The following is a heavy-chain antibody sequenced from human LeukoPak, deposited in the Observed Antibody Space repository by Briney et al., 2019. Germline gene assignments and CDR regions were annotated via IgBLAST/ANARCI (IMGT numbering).Heavy chain of an antibody. CDR1: GFTFSSYA. CDR2: ISSNGGST. J-gene: IGHJ1*01. V-gene: IGHV3-64*01. Sequence: GGSLRLSCAASGFTFSSYAMHWVRQAPGKGLEYVSAISSNGGSTFYANSVKGRFTISRDNSKNTLYLQMGSLRGEDMAVYYCATYSSLNRREFQFWGQGTLLTVSS. D-gene: IGHD3-22*01. CDR3: ATYSSLNRREFQF.